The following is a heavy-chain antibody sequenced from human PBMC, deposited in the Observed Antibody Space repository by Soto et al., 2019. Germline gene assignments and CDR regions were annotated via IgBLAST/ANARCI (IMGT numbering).Heavy chain of an antibody. D-gene: IGHD4-4*01. Sequence: EVQLVESGGGLVQPGGSLRLSCAASGFTVSNNYMIWFRLPPGKGLEWVSLIYSGGITYYADSVKGRFTISRDNSKNTLYLQMNSLRVEDTAVYYCARNGWGMATVGMWGPGTLVTVSS. CDR2: IYSGGIT. V-gene: IGHV3-53*01. CDR3: ARNGWGMATVGM. J-gene: IGHJ4*02. CDR1: GFTVSNNY.